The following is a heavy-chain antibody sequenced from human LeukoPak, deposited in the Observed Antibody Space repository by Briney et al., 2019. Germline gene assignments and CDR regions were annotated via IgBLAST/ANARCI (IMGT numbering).Heavy chain of an antibody. CDR3: ARGSNKDAFDI. CDR1: GGSFSGYY. D-gene: IGHD2/OR15-2a*01. CDR2: INHSGST. J-gene: IGHJ3*02. Sequence: SETLSLTCAVYGGSFSGYYWSWIRQPPGKGLEWIGEINHSGSTNYNPSLKSRVTISVDTSKNQISLKLSSVTAADTAVYYCARGSNKDAFDIWGQGTMVTVSS. V-gene: IGHV4-34*01.